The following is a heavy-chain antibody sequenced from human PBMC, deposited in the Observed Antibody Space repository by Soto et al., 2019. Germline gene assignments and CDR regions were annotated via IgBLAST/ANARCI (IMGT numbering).Heavy chain of an antibody. D-gene: IGHD3-22*01. V-gene: IGHV4-59*01. Sequence: SETLSLTGTVSGGSISSYYWSWIRQPPGKGLEWIGYIYYSGSTNYNPSLKSRVTISVDTSKNQFSLKLSSVTAADTAVYYCARGYYYDSSGYYGNAFDIWGQGTMVTVSS. CDR2: IYYSGST. CDR3: ARGYYYDSSGYYGNAFDI. CDR1: GGSISSYY. J-gene: IGHJ3*02.